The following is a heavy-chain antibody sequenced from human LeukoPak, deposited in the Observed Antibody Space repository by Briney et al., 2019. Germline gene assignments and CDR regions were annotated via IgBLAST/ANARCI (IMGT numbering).Heavy chain of an antibody. J-gene: IGHJ6*02. D-gene: IGHD5-12*01. V-gene: IGHV1-69*04. Sequence: SVKVSCKASGGTFSSYAISWVRPAPGQGLEWMGRIIPILGIANYAQKFQGRVTITADKSTSTAYMELSSLRSEDTAVYYCARDPGYSGSDYYYYGMDVWGQGTTVTVSS. CDR2: IIPILGIA. CDR3: ARDPGYSGSDYYYYGMDV. CDR1: GGTFSSYA.